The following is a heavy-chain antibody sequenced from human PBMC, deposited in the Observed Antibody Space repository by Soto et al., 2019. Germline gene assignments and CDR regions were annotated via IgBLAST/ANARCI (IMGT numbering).Heavy chain of an antibody. J-gene: IGHJ3*02. Sequence: ASVKVSCKASGYTFTSYGISWVRQAPGQGLEWMGWISAYNGNTNYAQKLQGRGTMTTDTSTSTAYMELRSLRSDDTAVYYCARDREYYDSSGYYDPAAYDAFDIWGQGTMVTVSS. V-gene: IGHV1-18*01. D-gene: IGHD3-22*01. CDR3: ARDREYYDSSGYYDPAAYDAFDI. CDR1: GYTFTSYG. CDR2: ISAYNGNT.